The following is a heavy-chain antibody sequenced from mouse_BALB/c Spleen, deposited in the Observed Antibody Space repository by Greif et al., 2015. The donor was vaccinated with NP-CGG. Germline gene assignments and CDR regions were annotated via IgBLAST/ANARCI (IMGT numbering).Heavy chain of an antibody. Sequence: EVKLVESGGGLVQPGGSRKLSCAASGFTFSSFGMHWVRQAPEKGLEWVAYISSGSSTIYYADTVKGRFTISRDNPKNTLFLQMTSLRSEDTAMYYCARYYGNYGGYFDYWGQGTTLTVSS. D-gene: IGHD2-1*01. J-gene: IGHJ2*01. CDR1: GFTFSSFG. CDR2: ISSGSSTI. CDR3: ARYYGNYGGYFDY. V-gene: IGHV5-17*02.